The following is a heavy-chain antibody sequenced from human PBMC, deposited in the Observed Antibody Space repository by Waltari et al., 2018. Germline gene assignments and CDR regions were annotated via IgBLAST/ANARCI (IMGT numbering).Heavy chain of an antibody. CDR2: IIPIFGTA. Sequence: QVQLVQSGAEVKKPGSSVKVSCKASGGTFSSYAIRWVRPAPGQGLEWMGGIIPIFGTANYAQKFQGRVTITADESTSTAYMELSSLRSEDTAVYYCARANCSSTSCYLLGGGYYEDYWGQGTLVTVSS. J-gene: IGHJ4*02. CDR3: ARANCSSTSCYLLGGGYYEDY. V-gene: IGHV1-69*01. D-gene: IGHD2-2*01. CDR1: GGTFSSYA.